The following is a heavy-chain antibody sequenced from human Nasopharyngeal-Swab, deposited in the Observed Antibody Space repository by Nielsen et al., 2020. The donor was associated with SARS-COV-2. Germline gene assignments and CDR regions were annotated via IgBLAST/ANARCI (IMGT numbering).Heavy chain of an antibody. J-gene: IGHJ5*02. D-gene: IGHD5-24*01. CDR1: GSSFVNHW. CDR3: ARRAARDGYNYEVDP. CDR2: VYPGNSEV. Sequence: GGSLRLSCMASGSSFVNHWIGWVRQKPGQGLEWMGMVYPGNSEVAYSPSFQGHVTISADKSINTAFLQWSSLRASDSGVYFCARRAARDGYNYEVDPWGQGTLVTVSS. V-gene: IGHV5-51*01.